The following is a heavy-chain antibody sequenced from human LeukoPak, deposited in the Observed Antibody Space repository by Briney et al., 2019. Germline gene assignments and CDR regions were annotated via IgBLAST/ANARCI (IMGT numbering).Heavy chain of an antibody. J-gene: IGHJ4*02. CDR1: GYTFTGYY. Sequence: ASVKVSCKTSGYTFTGYYMHWVRQAPGQGLEWVGWINPNSGATDYAQKFQGRVTVTGDTSISTAYMELSRLRSDDTAVYYCATSLRYCTSTDCYAFFDYWGQGTLVTVSS. V-gene: IGHV1-2*02. CDR3: ATSLRYCTSTDCYAFFDY. D-gene: IGHD2-2*01. CDR2: INPNSGAT.